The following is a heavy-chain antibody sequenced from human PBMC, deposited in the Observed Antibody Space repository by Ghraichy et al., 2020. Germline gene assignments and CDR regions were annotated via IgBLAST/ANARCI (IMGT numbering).Heavy chain of an antibody. CDR1: GFTFDDYA. CDR3: AKIGEAAAGTEGYFDY. CDR2: ISWNSGSI. V-gene: IGHV3-9*01. J-gene: IGHJ4*02. D-gene: IGHD6-13*01. Sequence: GGSLRLSCAASGFTFDDYAMHWVRQAPGKGLEWVSGISWNSGSIGYADSVKGRFTISRDNAKNSLYLQMNSLRAEDTALYYCAKIGEAAAGTEGYFDYWGQGTLVTVSS.